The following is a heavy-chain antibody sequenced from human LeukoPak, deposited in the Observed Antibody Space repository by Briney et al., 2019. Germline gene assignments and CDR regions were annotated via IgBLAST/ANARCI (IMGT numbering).Heavy chain of an antibody. D-gene: IGHD3-16*02. Sequence: GGSLRLSCAASGFTFSSYAMSWVRQAPGKGLEWVSAISGSGGSTYYADSVKGRFTISRDNSKNTLYLQMNSLRAEDTAVYYCASQEFGGVIVSWGQGTLVTVSS. CDR3: ASQEFGGVIVS. J-gene: IGHJ4*02. CDR1: GFTFSSYA. CDR2: ISGSGGST. V-gene: IGHV3-23*01.